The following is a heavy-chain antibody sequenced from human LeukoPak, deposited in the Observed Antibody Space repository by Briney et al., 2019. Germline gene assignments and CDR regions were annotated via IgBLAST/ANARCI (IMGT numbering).Heavy chain of an antibody. V-gene: IGHV1-2*02. CDR1: GYTFTGYY. D-gene: IGHD1-26*01. J-gene: IGHJ5*02. CDR2: INPNSGGT. Sequence: ASVKVSCKASGYTFTGYYMHWVRQAPGQGLEWMVWINPNSGGTDYAQKFQGRVTMTRDTSISTAYMELSRLRSDDTAVYYCARVGATTLGWFDPWGQGTLVTVSS. CDR3: ARVGATTLGWFDP.